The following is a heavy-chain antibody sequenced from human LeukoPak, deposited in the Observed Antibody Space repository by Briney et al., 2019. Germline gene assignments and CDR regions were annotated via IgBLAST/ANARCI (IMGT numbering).Heavy chain of an antibody. CDR1: GFTFSGYG. V-gene: IGHV3-23*01. CDR2: IISGGST. J-gene: IGHJ4*02. D-gene: IGHD5-12*01. Sequence: PGGSLRLSCAASGFTFSGYGMSWVRQAPGKGLEWVSGIISGGSTYYADSVKGRFTISRDNSKSTLHLQMNSLRAEDRAVYYCAKEYYSGLYDYWGQGTLVTVSS. CDR3: AKEYYSGLYDY.